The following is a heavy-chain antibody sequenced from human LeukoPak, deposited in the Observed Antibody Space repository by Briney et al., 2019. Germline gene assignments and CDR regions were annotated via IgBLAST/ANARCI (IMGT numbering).Heavy chain of an antibody. V-gene: IGHV4-31*03. Sequence: PSQALSLTCTFSRGSISSVGYYWRWIRQHPGKGREWIGYNYYSGGTYHNPSIKSRLTISVDTSNSQFSLRLSSVTAADTAVYYCARDLGPTTGYFDYWGQGILVTVSS. CDR3: ARDLGPTTGYFDY. CDR1: RGSISSVGYY. D-gene: IGHD1-26*01. J-gene: IGHJ4*02. CDR2: NYYSGGT.